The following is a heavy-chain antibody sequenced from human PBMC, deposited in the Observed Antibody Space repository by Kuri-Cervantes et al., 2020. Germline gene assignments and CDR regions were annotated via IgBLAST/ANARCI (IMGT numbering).Heavy chain of an antibody. V-gene: IGHV3-21*04. J-gene: IGHJ2*01. D-gene: IGHD1-7*01. CDR3: AKGVRYNWNYVRVSWYFDL. Sequence: ETLSLTCAASGFTFSSYSMNWVRQAPGKGLEWVSSISSSSSYIYYADSVKGRFTISRDNAKNSLYLQMNSLRAEDTAVYYCAKGVRYNWNYVRVSWYFDLWGRGTLVTVPS. CDR1: GFTFSSYS. CDR2: ISSSSSYI.